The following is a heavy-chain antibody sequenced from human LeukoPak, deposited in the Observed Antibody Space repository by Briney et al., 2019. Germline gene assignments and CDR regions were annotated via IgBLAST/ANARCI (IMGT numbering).Heavy chain of an antibody. J-gene: IGHJ4*02. CDR1: GYTFTSYG. Sequence: GASVTVSCKASGYTFTSYGISWVRQAPGQGLEWMGWISAYNGNTNYAQKLQGRVTMTTDTSTSTAYMELRSLRSDDTAVYYCARELPTGIAARPFDYWGQGTLVTVSS. CDR3: ARELPTGIAARPFDY. D-gene: IGHD6-6*01. V-gene: IGHV1-18*01. CDR2: ISAYNGNT.